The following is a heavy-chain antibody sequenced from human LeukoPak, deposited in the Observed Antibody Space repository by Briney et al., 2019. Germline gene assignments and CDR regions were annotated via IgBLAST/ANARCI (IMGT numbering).Heavy chain of an antibody. CDR2: IYHSGST. D-gene: IGHD6-19*01. CDR1: GGSISSSTYY. Sequence: SETLSLTCTVSGGSISSSTYYWDWIRQAPGKGLEWIGNIYHSGSTYYNPSLKSRVTISVDTSKNQFSLKLSSVTAADTAVYYCARGSSSGWRYWGQGTLVTVSS. J-gene: IGHJ4*02. CDR3: ARGSSSGWRY. V-gene: IGHV4-39*07.